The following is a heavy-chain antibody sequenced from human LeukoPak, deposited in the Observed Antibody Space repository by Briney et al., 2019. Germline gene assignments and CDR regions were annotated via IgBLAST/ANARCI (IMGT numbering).Heavy chain of an antibody. V-gene: IGHV3-23*01. CDR1: GFTFSSYS. D-gene: IGHD1-26*01. J-gene: IGHJ4*02. CDR2: LSGSGDRT. CDR3: AKDRVGALLYFDS. Sequence: QAGGSLRLSCAASGFTFSSYSMNWVRQAPGKGLEWLSALSGSGDRTYYADSVKGRFTISRDNSKNTLYLQMNSLRAEDTAVYSCAKDRVGALLYFDSWGQGILVTVSS.